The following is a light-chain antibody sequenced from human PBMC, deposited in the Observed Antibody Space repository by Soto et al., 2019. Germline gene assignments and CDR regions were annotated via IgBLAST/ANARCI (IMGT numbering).Light chain of an antibody. CDR2: DAS. J-gene: IGKJ2*01. CDR3: QQYDNRPYT. CDR1: QDISNY. Sequence: DIQMTQSPSSLSASVGDRVTITCQASQDISNYLNWYQQKPGQAPKLLIYDASNLETGVPSRFSGRGSGPDFTFTISSLQPEDIATYYCQQYDNRPYTFGQGTKLEIK. V-gene: IGKV1-33*01.